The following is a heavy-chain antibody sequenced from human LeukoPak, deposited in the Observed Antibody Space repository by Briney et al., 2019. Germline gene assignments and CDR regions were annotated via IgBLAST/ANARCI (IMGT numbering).Heavy chain of an antibody. J-gene: IGHJ4*02. CDR3: ARDYCSSTSCLFDY. D-gene: IGHD2-2*01. V-gene: IGHV1-2*06. CDR2: INPNSGDT. CDR1: GYTLTELS. Sequence: RASVKVSCKVSGYTLTELSMHWVRQAPGQGLEWMGRINPNSGDTNYAQKFQGRVTMTRDTSISTAYMELSRLRSDDTAVYYCARDYCSSTSCLFDYWGQGTLVTVSS.